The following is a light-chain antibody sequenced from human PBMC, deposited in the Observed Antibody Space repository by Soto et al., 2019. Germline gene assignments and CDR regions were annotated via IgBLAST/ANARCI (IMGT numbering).Light chain of an antibody. V-gene: IGLV4-69*01. CDR2: LNSDGSH. Sequence: QPVLTQSPSASASLGASVNLTCTLSSGHIIYAIAWHQQQPEKGPRYLMKLNSDGSHSKGDGIPDRFSGSSSGAERYLTISSLQSEDEADYYCQTWGTGIVVFGGGTKLTVL. CDR1: SGHIIYA. CDR3: QTWGTGIVV. J-gene: IGLJ2*01.